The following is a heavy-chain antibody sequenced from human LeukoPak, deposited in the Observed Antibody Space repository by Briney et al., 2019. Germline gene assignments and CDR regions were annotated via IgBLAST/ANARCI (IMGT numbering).Heavy chain of an antibody. D-gene: IGHD3-22*01. Sequence: SETLSLTCTVPGGSISSSSYYWGWIRQPPGKGLEWIGSIYYSGSTYYNPSLKSRVTISVDTSKNQFSLKLSSVTAADTAVYYCARHSKYVPHYYDSSGYRGAFDIWGQGTMVTVSS. CDR2: IYYSGST. V-gene: IGHV4-39*01. CDR1: GGSISSSSYY. CDR3: ARHSKYVPHYYDSSGYRGAFDI. J-gene: IGHJ3*02.